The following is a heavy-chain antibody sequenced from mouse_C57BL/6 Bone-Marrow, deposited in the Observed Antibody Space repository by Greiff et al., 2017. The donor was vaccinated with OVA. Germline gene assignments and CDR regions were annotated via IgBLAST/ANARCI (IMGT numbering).Heavy chain of an antibody. J-gene: IGHJ4*01. D-gene: IGHD3-2*02. V-gene: IGHV1-81*01. CDR2: IYPRSGNT. Sequence: QVQLQQSGAELARPGASVKLSCKASGYTFTSYGISWVKQRTGQGLEWIGEIYPRSGNTYYNEKFKGKATLTADKSSSTAYMELRSLTSEDSAVYVCARSGSSGYYYAMDYWGQGTSVTVSS. CDR3: ARSGSSGYYYAMDY. CDR1: GYTFTSYG.